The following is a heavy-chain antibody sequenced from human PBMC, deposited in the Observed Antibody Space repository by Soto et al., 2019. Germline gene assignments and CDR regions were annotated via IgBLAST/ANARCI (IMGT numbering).Heavy chain of an antibody. Sequence: ASVKVSCKASGFTFTSSAMQWVRQARGQRLEWIGWIVVGSGNTNYAQKFQERVTITRDMSTSTAYMELSSLRSEDTAVYYCAAVAEYSGYEFDYWGQGTLVTVSS. V-gene: IGHV1-58*02. CDR2: IVVGSGNT. J-gene: IGHJ4*02. CDR1: GFTFTSSA. D-gene: IGHD5-12*01. CDR3: AAVAEYSGYEFDY.